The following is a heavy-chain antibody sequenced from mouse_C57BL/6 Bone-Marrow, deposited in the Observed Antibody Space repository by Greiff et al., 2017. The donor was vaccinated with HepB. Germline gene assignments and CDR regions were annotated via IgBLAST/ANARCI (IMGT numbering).Heavy chain of an antibody. CDR1: GFTFSDYG. J-gene: IGHJ4*01. CDR3: ARRVTTVVGDYAMDY. CDR2: ISNLAYSI. V-gene: IGHV5-15*01. Sequence: EVHLVESGGGLVQPGGSLKLSCAASGFTFSDYGMAWVRQAPRKGPEWVAFISNLAYSIYYADTVTGRFTISRENAKNTLYLEMSSLRSEDTAMYYCARRVTTVVGDYAMDYWGQGTSVTVSS. D-gene: IGHD1-1*01.